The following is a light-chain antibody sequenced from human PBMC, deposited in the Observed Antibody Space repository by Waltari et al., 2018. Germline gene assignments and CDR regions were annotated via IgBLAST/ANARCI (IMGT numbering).Light chain of an antibody. CDR2: WAS. CDR1: QTVFISANNKNY. CDR3: QQYVVIPWT. J-gene: IGKJ1*01. Sequence: DIVMTQSPDSLAVSLGERATINCKSSQTVFISANNKNYLTWYQHKPGQPPKLLISWASIRESGVPDRVTGSRSGTDFTLTISSLQAEDVAVYYCQQYVVIPWTFGQGTKVEVK. V-gene: IGKV4-1*01.